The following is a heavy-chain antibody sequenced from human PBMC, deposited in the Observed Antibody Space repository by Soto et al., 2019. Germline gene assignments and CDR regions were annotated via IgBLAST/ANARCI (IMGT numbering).Heavy chain of an antibody. CDR3: AKVSRRGSAIDFEY. D-gene: IGHD3-10*01. V-gene: IGHV1-8*01. J-gene: IGHJ4*02. Sequence: QVQLVQSGAELKKPGASVKVSCKASGYTFSNYDMNWVRQATGQGPEWIGWVNPNNGDTGYAQKFQGRVTLTTDISTTTAYMALTIRRSEDTAIYYCAKVSRRGSAIDFEYWGQGTLITVSS. CDR1: GYTFSNYD. CDR2: VNPNNGDT.